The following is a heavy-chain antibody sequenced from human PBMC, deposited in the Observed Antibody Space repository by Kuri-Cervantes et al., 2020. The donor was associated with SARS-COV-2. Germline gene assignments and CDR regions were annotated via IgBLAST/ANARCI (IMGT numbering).Heavy chain of an antibody. Sequence: ASVKVSCKASGYTFTSYGISWVRQAPGQGLEWMGWINPNSGGTNYAQKFQGRVTMTTDTSTSTAYMELRSLRSDDTAVYYCARMYPRLVPNSTYYYYMDVWGKGTTVTVSS. CDR2: INPNSGGT. V-gene: IGHV1-18*01. D-gene: IGHD6-6*01. CDR3: ARMYPRLVPNSTYYYYMDV. CDR1: GYTFTSYG. J-gene: IGHJ6*03.